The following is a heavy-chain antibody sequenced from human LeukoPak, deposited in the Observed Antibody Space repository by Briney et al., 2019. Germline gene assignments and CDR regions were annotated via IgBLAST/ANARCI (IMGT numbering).Heavy chain of an antibody. CDR2: ISAYNGNT. D-gene: IGHD2-2*03. J-gene: IGHJ3*02. CDR1: GYTFTSYG. Sequence: ASVKVSCKASGYTFTSYGISWVRQAPGQGLEWMGWISAYNGNTNYAQKLQGRVTMTTDTSTSTAYMELRSLRSDDTAVYYCARVDIVVVPAAEGAFDIWGQGTMVTVSS. CDR3: ARVDIVVVPAAEGAFDI. V-gene: IGHV1-18*01.